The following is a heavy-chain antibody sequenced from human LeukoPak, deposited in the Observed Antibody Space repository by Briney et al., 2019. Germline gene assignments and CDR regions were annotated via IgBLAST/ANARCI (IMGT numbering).Heavy chain of an antibody. Sequence: GGSLRLSCAASEFTFSSYAMSWVRQAPGKGLEWVSAISGSGGSTYYADSVKGRFTISRDNSKNTLYLQMNSLRAEDTAVYYCAKDQFTVTTRDYYYGMDVWGQGTTVTVSS. CDR3: AKDQFTVTTRDYYYGMDV. V-gene: IGHV3-23*01. CDR2: ISGSGGST. D-gene: IGHD4-17*01. J-gene: IGHJ6*02. CDR1: EFTFSSYA.